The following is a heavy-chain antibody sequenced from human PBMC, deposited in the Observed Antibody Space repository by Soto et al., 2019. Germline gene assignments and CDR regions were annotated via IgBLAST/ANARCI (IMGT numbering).Heavy chain of an antibody. V-gene: IGHV4-30-4*01. Sequence: TSETLSLTCTVSGGSISSGDYYWSWIRQPPGKGLEWIGYIYYSGSTYYNPSLKSRVTISVDTSKNQFSLKLSSVTAADTAVYYCARDRGGSGSPNRDDAFDIWGQGTMVTVSS. CDR1: GGSISSGDYY. D-gene: IGHD3-10*01. J-gene: IGHJ3*02. CDR2: IYYSGST. CDR3: ARDRGGSGSPNRDDAFDI.